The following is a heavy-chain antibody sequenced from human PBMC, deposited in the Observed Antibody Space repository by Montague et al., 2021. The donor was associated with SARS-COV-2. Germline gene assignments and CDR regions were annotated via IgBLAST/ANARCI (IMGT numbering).Heavy chain of an antibody. CDR3: VGSGWYWARYYFDY. CDR2: INSDGSTT. CDR1: GFTFSNYW. D-gene: IGHD6-19*01. V-gene: IGHV3-74*01. J-gene: IGHJ4*02. Sequence: SLRLSCAASGFTFSNYWMHWVRQAPGKGLVWVSRINSDGSTTSYADSVKGRFTISGDNAKNTLYLQMNSLRAEDTAVYYCVGSGWYWARYYFDYWGQGTLVTVSS.